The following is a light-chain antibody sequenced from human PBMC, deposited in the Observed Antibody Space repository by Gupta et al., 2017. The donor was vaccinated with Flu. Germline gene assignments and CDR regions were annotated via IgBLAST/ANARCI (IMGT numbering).Light chain of an antibody. CDR2: STN. CDR1: SGSVSPSYY. CDR3: MRDRGGGVSV. J-gene: IGLJ1*01. Sequence: TVVHQEPSFSVPPGGTVTRTCGVSSGSVSPSYYPSWYQQTPGQAPRTLIYSTNSRSSGVPDRFSGSIRGNKAALTITGAKEGDESDYYCMRDRGGGVSVFGTGTKVTVL. V-gene: IGLV8-61*01.